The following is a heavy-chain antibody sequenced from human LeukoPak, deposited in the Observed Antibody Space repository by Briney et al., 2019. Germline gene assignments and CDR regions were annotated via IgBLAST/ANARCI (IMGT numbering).Heavy chain of an antibody. Sequence: PSETLSLTCTVSGGSISNYYWSWIRQPPGEGLEWIGYIYYSGSTNYNPSLKSRVTMSVDTSKNQFALKLRSVTAADTAVYYCARGDTSSAFDFWGQGTLVTVSS. CDR1: GGSISNYY. J-gene: IGHJ4*02. CDR2: IYYSGST. D-gene: IGHD2-2*02. CDR3: ARGDTSSAFDF. V-gene: IGHV4-59*01.